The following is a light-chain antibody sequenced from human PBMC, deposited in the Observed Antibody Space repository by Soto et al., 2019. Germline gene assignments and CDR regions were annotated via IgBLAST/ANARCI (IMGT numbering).Light chain of an antibody. CDR1: GSGVGTYSF. CDR2: DVS. CDR3: SSYTYNTAI. V-gene: IGLV2-14*01. Sequence: QSALTQPASVSGSPGQSITISCTGTGSGVGTYSFVSWYQQRPGKAPKLIIYDVSNRPSGVSTRFSGSKSVNTASLTISGLQADDEADYYCSSYTYNTAIFGGGTKFTVL. J-gene: IGLJ2*01.